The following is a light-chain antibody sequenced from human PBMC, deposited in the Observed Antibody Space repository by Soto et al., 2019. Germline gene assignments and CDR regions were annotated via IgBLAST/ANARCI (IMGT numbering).Light chain of an antibody. Sequence: DIQTAQSPSSLSASLGDRVTIICRASQSISSYLNWYQQKPGTAPKLLIYHASTLESGVPSRFSGSGSGTEFTLTISSLQPDDFATYYCQQDNSYSFGQGTKVDI. CDR2: HAS. CDR1: QSISSY. J-gene: IGKJ1*01. V-gene: IGKV1-5*02. CDR3: QQDNSYS.